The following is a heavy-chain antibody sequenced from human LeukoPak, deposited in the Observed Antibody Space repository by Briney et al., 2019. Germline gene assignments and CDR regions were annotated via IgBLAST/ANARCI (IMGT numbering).Heavy chain of an antibody. CDR2: ISYDGSNK. V-gene: IGHV3-30-3*01. D-gene: IGHD2-15*01. CDR1: GFTFSSYA. J-gene: IGHJ1*01. Sequence: TGGSLRLSCAASGFTFSSYAMHWVRQAPGKGLEWVAVISYDGSNKYYADSVKGRFTISRDNSKNTLYLQMNSLRAEDTAVYYCARLGYHEYFPHWGQGTLVTVSS. CDR3: ARLGYHEYFPH.